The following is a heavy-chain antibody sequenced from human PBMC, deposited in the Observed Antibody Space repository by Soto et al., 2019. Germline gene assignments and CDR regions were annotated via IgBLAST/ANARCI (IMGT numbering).Heavy chain of an antibody. Sequence: SETLSLTCTDSGCSISSYYWSWIRQPPGKGLEWIGYIYYSGSTNYNPSLKSRVTISVDTPKNQFSLKLSSVTAADTAVYYCARLGRLRFLEWGGSYYYYMDVWGKGTTVTVSS. V-gene: IGHV4-59*01. J-gene: IGHJ6*03. D-gene: IGHD3-3*01. CDR2: IYYSGST. CDR1: GCSISSYY. CDR3: ARLGRLRFLEWGGSYYYYMDV.